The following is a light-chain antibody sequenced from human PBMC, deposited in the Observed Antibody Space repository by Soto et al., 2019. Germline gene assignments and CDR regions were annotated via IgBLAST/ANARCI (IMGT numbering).Light chain of an antibody. CDR3: QQSVSLPLS. V-gene: IGKV1-33*01. CDR2: DAS. CDR1: EAITQN. J-gene: IGKJ4*01. Sequence: DIQMPQSPSSLSASIGDRITITCQASEAITQNLHWYHHKSERAPKLLIYDASNLNTGVPTRFSVSGFGTHFIFNISSLQPDDVGTYYSQQSVSLPLSVGGGTRVEIK.